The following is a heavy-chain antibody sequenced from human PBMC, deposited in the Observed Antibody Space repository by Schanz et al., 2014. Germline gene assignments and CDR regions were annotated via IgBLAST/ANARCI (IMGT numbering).Heavy chain of an antibody. CDR3: ARGRTFDY. Sequence: QVQLIQSGAEVKKPGASVKVSCTASGYTFTSYDINWVRQAPGQGLEWLGWMNPNSGNPGFAQKFRGRVTMTRNTSMSTAYIELHILTSEHTAVYYCARGRTFDYWGQGTLVTVSS. CDR2: MNPNSGNP. J-gene: IGHJ4*02. CDR1: GYTFTSYD. V-gene: IGHV1-8*01.